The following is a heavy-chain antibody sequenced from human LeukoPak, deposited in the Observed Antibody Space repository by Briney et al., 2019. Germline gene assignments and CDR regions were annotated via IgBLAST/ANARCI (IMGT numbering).Heavy chain of an antibody. J-gene: IGHJ5*02. CDR3: ARAAGWLDP. CDR2: IYYSGGT. V-gene: IGHV4-39*07. CDR1: GGSISSSSYY. Sequence: SETLSLTCTVSGGSISSSSYYWGWIRQPPGKGLGWIGSIYYSGGTYYNPSLKSRITISGDTSKNQSSLKLSSVTSADTAVYYCARAAGWLDPWGQGSLVTVSS.